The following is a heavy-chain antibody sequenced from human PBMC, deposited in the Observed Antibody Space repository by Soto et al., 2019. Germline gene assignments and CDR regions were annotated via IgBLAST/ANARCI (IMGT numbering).Heavy chain of an antibody. D-gene: IGHD1-26*01. CDR1: GGTFSSYS. Sequence: QVQLVQSGAEVKKPGSSVKVSCKASGGTFSSYSINWVRQAPGQGLEWMGEIIPIYGTANYAQKFQGRVTITADESTSTAYMALSSLRSEETAVYYCARDGGRHSGGIDYWGQGTLVTGSS. V-gene: IGHV1-69*01. CDR2: IIPIYGTA. CDR3: ARDGGRHSGGIDY. J-gene: IGHJ4*02.